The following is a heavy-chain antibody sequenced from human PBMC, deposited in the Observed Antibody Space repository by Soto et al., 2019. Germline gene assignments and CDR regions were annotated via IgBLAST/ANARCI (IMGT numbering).Heavy chain of an antibody. Sequence: ASVKVSCKASGYTFTSYGISWVRQAPGQGLEWMGWISAYNGNTNYAQKLQGRVTMTTDTSTSTAYMELGSLRSDDTAVYYCATIRNVLLWFGELAVWGQGTTVTVSS. J-gene: IGHJ6*02. CDR3: ATIRNVLLWFGELAV. CDR1: GYTFTSYG. D-gene: IGHD3-10*01. CDR2: ISAYNGNT. V-gene: IGHV1-18*01.